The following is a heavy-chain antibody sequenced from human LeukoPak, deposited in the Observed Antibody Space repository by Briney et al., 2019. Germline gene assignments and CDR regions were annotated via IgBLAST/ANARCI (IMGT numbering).Heavy chain of an antibody. Sequence: GGSLRLSCAASGFTFSSYSMNWVRQAPGKGLEWVSSISSSSSYIYYADSVKGRFTISRDNAKNSLYLQMNSLRAEDTAVYYCARDAGIAAAGTNNWFDPWGQGTLVTVSS. J-gene: IGHJ5*02. CDR1: GFTFSSYS. CDR3: ARDAGIAAAGTNNWFDP. D-gene: IGHD6-13*01. V-gene: IGHV3-21*01. CDR2: ISSSSSYI.